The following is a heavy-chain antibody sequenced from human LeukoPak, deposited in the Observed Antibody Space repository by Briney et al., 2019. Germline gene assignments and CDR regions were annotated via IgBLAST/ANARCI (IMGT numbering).Heavy chain of an antibody. Sequence: PSETLSLTCAVYGGSFSGYYWSWIRQPPGKGLEWLGEINHSGSTNYNPSLKSRVTISVDTSKNQFPLKLSSVTAADTAVYYCARGRIAARPEYYYGMDVWGQGTTVTVSS. CDR3: ARGRIAARPEYYYGMDV. CDR2: INHSGST. D-gene: IGHD6-6*01. CDR1: GGSFSGYY. V-gene: IGHV4-34*01. J-gene: IGHJ6*02.